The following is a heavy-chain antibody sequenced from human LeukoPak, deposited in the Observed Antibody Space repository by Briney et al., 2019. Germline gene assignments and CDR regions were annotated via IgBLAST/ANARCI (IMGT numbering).Heavy chain of an antibody. V-gene: IGHV3-64D*06. J-gene: IGHJ4*02. CDR1: GFTFSSYA. CDR2: ISSNGGST. Sequence: PGGSLGLSCSASGFTFSSYAMHWVRQAPGKGLEYVSAISSNGGSTYYADSVKGRFTISRDNSKNTLYLQMSSLRAEDTAVYYCVKAVGSSSTYYFDYWGQGTLVTVSS. CDR3: VKAVGSSSTYYFDY. D-gene: IGHD6-6*01.